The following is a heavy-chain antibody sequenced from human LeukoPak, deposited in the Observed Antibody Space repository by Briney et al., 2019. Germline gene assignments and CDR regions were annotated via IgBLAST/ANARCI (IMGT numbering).Heavy chain of an antibody. Sequence: ASVKVSCKVSGYTLTELSMHWVRQAPGQGLEWMGWISAYNGNTNYAQKLQGRVTMTTDTSTSTAYMELRSLRSDDTAVYYCARGRMGRAAPFDYWGQGTLVTVSS. CDR2: ISAYNGNT. J-gene: IGHJ4*02. D-gene: IGHD2-15*01. V-gene: IGHV1-18*01. CDR1: GYTLTELS. CDR3: ARGRMGRAAPFDY.